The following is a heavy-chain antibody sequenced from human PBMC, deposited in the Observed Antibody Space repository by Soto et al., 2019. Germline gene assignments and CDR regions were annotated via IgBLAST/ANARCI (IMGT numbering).Heavy chain of an antibody. CDR3: AKAKGRWYKYEFDY. Sequence: EVQLVESGGGLVQPGRSLRLSCAASGFSFDDYAMHWVRQAPGKGLEWVSGISWNSGSIGYADSVKGRFTISRDNAKNSLYLQMNSLRAEDTALYYCAKAKGRWYKYEFDYWGQGTLVTVSS. J-gene: IGHJ4*02. CDR2: ISWNSGSI. V-gene: IGHV3-9*01. CDR1: GFSFDDYA. D-gene: IGHD6-13*01.